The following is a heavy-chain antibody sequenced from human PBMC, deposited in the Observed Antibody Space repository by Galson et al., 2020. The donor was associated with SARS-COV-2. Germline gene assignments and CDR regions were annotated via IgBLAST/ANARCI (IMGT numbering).Heavy chain of an antibody. J-gene: IGHJ5*02. V-gene: IGHV3-7*01. Sequence: GGSLRLSCVASGFPLDSHWMTWVRQAPGKGLEWVANIKTDGSEIYYLDSVRGRFTVSRDNAAKSLFLRMSSLRVDDTAIYYCARGPFDYGNCLPPNGLDPWGQGALVTVSS. CDR1: GFPLDSHW. CDR2: IKTDGSEI. D-gene: IGHD4-17*01. CDR3: ARGPFDYGNCLPPNGLDP.